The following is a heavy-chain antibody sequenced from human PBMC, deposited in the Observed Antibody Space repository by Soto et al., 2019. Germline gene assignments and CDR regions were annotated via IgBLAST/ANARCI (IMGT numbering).Heavy chain of an antibody. CDR1: GGSFSDYY. Sequence: QVQLQQWGAGLLKPSETLSLTCGVYGGSFSDYYWGWIRQPPGKGLEWIGEISHRGSTNYNPSLKSRIPISVDTSKTPSSLQLSYVTAADPAVYYCAIRYSSSSKSFHHWGQGNLVTVSS. J-gene: IGHJ1*01. CDR3: AIRYSSSSKSFHH. CDR2: ISHRGST. V-gene: IGHV4-34*01. D-gene: IGHD6-13*01.